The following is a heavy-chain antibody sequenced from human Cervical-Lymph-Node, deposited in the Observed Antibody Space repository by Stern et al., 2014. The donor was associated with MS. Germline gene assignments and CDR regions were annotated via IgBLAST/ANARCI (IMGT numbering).Heavy chain of an antibody. Sequence: EVQLVESGGGLVQPGGSLRLSCTASGFSFSDHYIDWVRQAPGKGLQWVGRSSNKADSYPTEYATSVKGRFTISVDDARNSVYLQMNSLKIDDTAVYYCARLPLNWGQGTLVTVSS. CDR2: SSNKADSYPT. J-gene: IGHJ4*02. V-gene: IGHV3-72*01. CDR1: GFSFSDHY. CDR3: ARLPLN.